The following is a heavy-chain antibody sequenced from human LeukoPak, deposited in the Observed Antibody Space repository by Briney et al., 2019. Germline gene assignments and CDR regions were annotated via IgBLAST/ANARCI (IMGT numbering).Heavy chain of an antibody. CDR2: IYYSGST. V-gene: IGHV4-59*08. D-gene: IGHD5-18*01. J-gene: IGHJ4*02. CDR3: AGLRIEDNYSNVFDY. Sequence: SETLSLTCTVSGGSISSYYWSWIRQPPGKGLEWIGHIYYSGSTNYNPSLTSRVTISAATSKKQFSLKLSSVTAADTAVYYCAGLRIEDNYSNVFDYWGQGTLVTVSS. CDR1: GGSISSYY.